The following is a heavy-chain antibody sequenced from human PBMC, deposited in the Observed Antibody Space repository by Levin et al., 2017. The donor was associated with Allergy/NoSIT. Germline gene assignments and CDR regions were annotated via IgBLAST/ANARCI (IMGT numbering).Heavy chain of an antibody. D-gene: IGHD3-9*01. CDR3: AKGPRSGYYFDY. J-gene: IGHJ4*02. V-gene: IGHV3-30*18. CDR1: GGIVSTEG. Sequence: QAGGSLRLSCAASGGIVSTEGRSWVRQAAGKGLEWVALISYDGSNKYNADSVKGRFTISRDNSKNTLYLQMNSLRAEDTAVYFCAKGPRSGYYFDYWGQGMLVTVSS. CDR2: ISYDGSNK.